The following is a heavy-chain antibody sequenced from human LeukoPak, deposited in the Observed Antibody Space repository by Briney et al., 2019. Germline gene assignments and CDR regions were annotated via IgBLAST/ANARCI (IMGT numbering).Heavy chain of an antibody. Sequence: PGWGLRLSCAASGLNFGDFGMSWVRQAPGKGLEWVSGIDWNGDRTGYADSVKCRFTISRDNAQKSLYLQMNSLRAEDTALYYCARKWLSNAFDIWGQGTMVTVSS. V-gene: IGHV3-20*04. CDR3: ARKWLSNAFDI. D-gene: IGHD5-12*01. J-gene: IGHJ3*02. CDR2: IDWNGDRT. CDR1: GLNFGDFG.